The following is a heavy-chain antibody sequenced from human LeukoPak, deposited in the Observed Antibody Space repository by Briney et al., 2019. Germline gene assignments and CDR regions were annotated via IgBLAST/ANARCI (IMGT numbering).Heavy chain of an antibody. CDR1: GGSISTYY. CDR2: IYYSGAT. Sequence: SETLSLTCTVSGGSISTYYWNWIRQPPGKGLEWIGYIYYSGATNYNPSLKSRVTISVDTSKDQFSLKLSSVTAADTAVYYCARGVYIAAAQYGFWGQGTLVTVSS. V-gene: IGHV4-59*01. J-gene: IGHJ4*02. D-gene: IGHD6-13*01. CDR3: ARGVYIAAAQYGF.